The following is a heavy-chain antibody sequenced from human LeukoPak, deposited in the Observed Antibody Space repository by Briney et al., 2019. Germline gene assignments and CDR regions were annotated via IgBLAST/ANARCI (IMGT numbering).Heavy chain of an antibody. D-gene: IGHD6-13*01. CDR1: GFTFSSYS. CDR2: ISSSSSYI. J-gene: IGHJ4*02. CDR3: ARGQQLVRGRIGYFDY. Sequence: PGGSLRLSCAASGFTFSSYSMNWVRQAPGKGLGWVSSISSSSSYIYYADSVKGRFTISRDNAKNSLYLQMNSLRAEDTAVYYCARGQQLVRGRIGYFDYWGQGTLVTVSS. V-gene: IGHV3-21*04.